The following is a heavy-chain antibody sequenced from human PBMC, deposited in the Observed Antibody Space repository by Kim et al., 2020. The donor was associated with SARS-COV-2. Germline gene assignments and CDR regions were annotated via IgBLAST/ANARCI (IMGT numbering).Heavy chain of an antibody. D-gene: IGHD5-12*01. J-gene: IGHJ4*02. Sequence: SETLSISCVVDGGPFSDYFWSWIRQPPGKGLEWIGEITHFGSTNYNPSLKSRVTISADTSRNQFSLSLNSVTAADTAVYYCATHGGNSGYDFGYWGQGTLVTVSS. CDR2: ITHFGST. V-gene: IGHV4-34*01. CDR3: ATHGGNSGYDFGY. CDR1: GGPFSDYF.